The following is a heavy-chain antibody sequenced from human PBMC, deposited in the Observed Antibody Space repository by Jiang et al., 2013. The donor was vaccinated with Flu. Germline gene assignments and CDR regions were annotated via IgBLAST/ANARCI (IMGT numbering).Heavy chain of an antibody. Sequence: SGAEVKKPGASVRVSCKASGHTFTNYYIHWVRQAPGQGLEWMGIISPSSGSTSYTQTFHGRVTMTRDTSTSTLYMELNSLSSEDTAVYYCARDPRNCSSTACYGAADYWGQGTLVTVSS. CDR2: ISPSSGST. CDR3: ARDPRNCSSTACYGAADY. D-gene: IGHD2-2*01. CDR1: GHTFTNYY. J-gene: IGHJ4*02. V-gene: IGHV1-46*01.